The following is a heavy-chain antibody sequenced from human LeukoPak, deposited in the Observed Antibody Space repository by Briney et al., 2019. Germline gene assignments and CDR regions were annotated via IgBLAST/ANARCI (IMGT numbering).Heavy chain of an antibody. Sequence: GGSLRLSCAASGFDFSNYGIHWVRQAPGKGLEWVSFIRYDGTNQYYADSVKGRFTISRDNAKNSLYLQMNSLRAEDTAVYYCARESMGISYYMDVWGRGTTVTISS. CDR1: GFDFSNYG. D-gene: IGHD6-13*01. CDR2: IRYDGTNQ. V-gene: IGHV3-30*02. CDR3: ARESMGISYYMDV. J-gene: IGHJ6*03.